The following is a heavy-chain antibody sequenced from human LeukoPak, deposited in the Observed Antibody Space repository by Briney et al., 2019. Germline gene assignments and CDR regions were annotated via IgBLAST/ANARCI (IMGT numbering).Heavy chain of an antibody. J-gene: IGHJ4*02. CDR2: INHSGST. CDR3: ATSGVDCSSTSCYVSHGYFDY. D-gene: IGHD2-2*01. Sequence: PSGTLSLTCAVYGGSFSGYYWSWIRQPPGKGLEWIGEINHSGSTNYNPSLKSRVTISVDTSKNQFSLKLSSVTAADTAVYYCATSGVDCSSTSCYVSHGYFDYWGQGTLVTVSS. CDR1: GGSFSGYY. V-gene: IGHV4-34*01.